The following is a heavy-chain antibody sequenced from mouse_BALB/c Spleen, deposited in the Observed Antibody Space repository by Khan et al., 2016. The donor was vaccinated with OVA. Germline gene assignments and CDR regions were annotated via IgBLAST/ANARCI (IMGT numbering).Heavy chain of an antibody. D-gene: IGHD2-10*02. CDR2: IDPYYGGA. V-gene: IGHV1-39*01. CDR3: TSGYGNYVRYDFDY. Sequence: VQLKQSGPELEKPGASVKISCKASGYSFTGYNMNWVKQSNGKSLEWIGNIDPYYGGATYNQKFKGKATLTVDKSSSTAYMQLKSLTSEDSAVYYGTSGYGNYVRYDFDYWGQGTTLTVSS. CDR1: GYSFTGYN. J-gene: IGHJ2*01.